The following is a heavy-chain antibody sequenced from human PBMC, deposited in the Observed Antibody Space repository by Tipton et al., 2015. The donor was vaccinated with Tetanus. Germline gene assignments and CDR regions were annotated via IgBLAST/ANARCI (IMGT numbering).Heavy chain of an antibody. Sequence: SLRLSCAASGFTFSSFWMSWVRQAPGKGLEWVANIKQDGSEKYYVDSVKGRFTISRDNAKNSLYLQISGLRAEDTAVYYCAKRKADNFGEFDYWGQGTLVTVSS. J-gene: IGHJ4*02. D-gene: IGHD3-10*01. CDR2: IKQDGSEK. CDR3: AKRKADNFGEFDY. V-gene: IGHV3-7*03. CDR1: GFTFSSFW.